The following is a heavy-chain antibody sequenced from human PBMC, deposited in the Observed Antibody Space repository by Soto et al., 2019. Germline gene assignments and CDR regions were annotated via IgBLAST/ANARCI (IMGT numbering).Heavy chain of an antibody. J-gene: IGHJ4*01. CDR2: IYHSGST. CDR1: GASISSGNW. D-gene: IGHD3-16*01. V-gene: IGHV4-4*02. Sequence: VQLQESGPGLVRPSGTLSLTCAVSGASISSGNWWSWVRQSPGKGLEWIGEIYHSGSTNHNPSLKSRVIXSXDXXRNQFSLKLSSVTAADTAVYFCASHRGNTFGPYDDWGQGTQVTVSS. CDR3: ASHRGNTFGPYDD.